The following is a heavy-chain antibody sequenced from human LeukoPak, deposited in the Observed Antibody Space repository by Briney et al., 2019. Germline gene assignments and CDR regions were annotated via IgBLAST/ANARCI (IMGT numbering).Heavy chain of an antibody. J-gene: IGHJ4*02. D-gene: IGHD3-3*01. CDR2: ITTNGGST. CDR1: GFSLSNYA. V-gene: IGHV3-64D*06. Sequence: GGSLRLSCSASGFSLSNYAMHWVRQALGNGLEYISAITTNGGSTYYADSVKGRFTISRDNSKNTLYLQMSSLRPEDTAVYYCTRTYYDFWSGYYHDNYFDYWGQGTLVTVSS. CDR3: TRTYYDFWSGYYHDNYFDY.